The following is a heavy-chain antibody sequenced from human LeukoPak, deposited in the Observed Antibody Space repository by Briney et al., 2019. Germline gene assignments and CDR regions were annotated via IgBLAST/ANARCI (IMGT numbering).Heavy chain of an antibody. J-gene: IGHJ4*02. CDR1: GFTCSSYW. V-gene: IGHV3-7*01. CDR3: ARISSSWYDY. D-gene: IGHD6-13*01. CDR2: IKQNRSEK. Sequence: GGSLSLSCAASGFTCSSYWMSWLRQAPGKGLEWVANIKQNRSEKYYVDSVKGRFTISRDNAKNSLYLQMNSLRAEDTDVYYCARISSSWYDYWGQGTLVTVSS.